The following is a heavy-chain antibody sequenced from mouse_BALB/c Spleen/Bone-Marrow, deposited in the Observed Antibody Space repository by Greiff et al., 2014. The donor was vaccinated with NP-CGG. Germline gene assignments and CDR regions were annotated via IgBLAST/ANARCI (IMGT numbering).Heavy chain of an antibody. V-gene: IGHV1-63*02. Sequence: QVQLQQSGAELVRPGTSVKMSCKAAGYSFTNYWIGWVKQRPGYGLEWIGDIYPGGGFPNYNEKFKGKATLTADTSSSTAYMQLSSLTSEDSAIYHCARWGGNYGYAMDYWGQGTSVTVSS. CDR2: IYPGGGFP. D-gene: IGHD2-1*01. J-gene: IGHJ4*01. CDR3: ARWGGNYGYAMDY. CDR1: GYSFTNYW.